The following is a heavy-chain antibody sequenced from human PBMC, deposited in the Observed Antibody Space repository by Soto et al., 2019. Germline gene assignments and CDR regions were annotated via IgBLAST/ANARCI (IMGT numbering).Heavy chain of an antibody. Sequence: GGSLRLSCAASGFTFSTYAMEWVRQAPGKGLDWVALISYDGNNKYYADSVRGRFTISRDNSKNTLYLQMNTLRPEDTALYFCARPVEPFYYYGMDVWGHGTTVTVSS. J-gene: IGHJ6*02. V-gene: IGHV3-30-3*01. CDR2: ISYDGNNK. CDR1: GFTFSTYA. CDR3: ARPVEPFYYYGMDV.